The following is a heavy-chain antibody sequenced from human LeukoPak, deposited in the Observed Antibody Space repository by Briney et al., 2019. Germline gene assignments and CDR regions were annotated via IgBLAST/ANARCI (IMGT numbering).Heavy chain of an antibody. CDR2: IIPIFGTP. V-gene: IGHV1-69*13. D-gene: IGHD3-10*01. J-gene: IGHJ6*03. CDR3: ARGSYGSGSYYYYYYMDV. Sequence: SVKVSCKASGGTFSSYIITWVRQAPGQGLEWMGRIIPIFGTPNYAQKFQGRVTITADESTSTAYMELSSLRSEDTAVYYCARGSYGSGSYYYYYYMDVWGKGTTVTISS. CDR1: GGTFSSYI.